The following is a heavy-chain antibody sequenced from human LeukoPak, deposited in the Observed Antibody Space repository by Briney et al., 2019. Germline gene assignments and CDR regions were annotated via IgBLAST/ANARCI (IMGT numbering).Heavy chain of an antibody. Sequence: SETLSLTCTVSGDSLRTTTYYWNWIRQPPGKGLEWIGGLYHSGTIYYNPSLKSRVTISADKSKNHFSLKLTSVTAADTAVYYCARDRELAALDPWGQGTLVIVPS. D-gene: IGHD1-26*01. V-gene: IGHV4-39*07. CDR1: GDSLRTTTYY. J-gene: IGHJ5*02. CDR3: ARDRELAALDP. CDR2: LYHSGTI.